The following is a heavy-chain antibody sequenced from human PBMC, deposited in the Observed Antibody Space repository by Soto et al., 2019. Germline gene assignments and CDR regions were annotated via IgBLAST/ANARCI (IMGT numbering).Heavy chain of an antibody. Sequence: PGESLKISCKGSGYSFTSYWIGWVRQMPGKGLEWMGIIYPGDSDTRYSPSFQGQVTISADKSISTAYLQWSSLKASDTAMYYCASAIGTTGTTWAPGLYYYYYYGMDVWGQGTTVTVSS. CDR3: ASAIGTTGTTWAPGLYYYYYYGMDV. D-gene: IGHD1-1*01. CDR1: GYSFTSYW. J-gene: IGHJ6*02. V-gene: IGHV5-51*01. CDR2: IYPGDSDT.